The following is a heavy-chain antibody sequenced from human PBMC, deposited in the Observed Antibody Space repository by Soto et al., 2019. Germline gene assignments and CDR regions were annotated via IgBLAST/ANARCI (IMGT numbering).Heavy chain of an antibody. CDR1: GFTFASYA. V-gene: IGHV3-23*01. CDR3: AKGLRIAAAGTFDY. D-gene: IGHD6-13*01. CDR2: ISGSGGNT. Sequence: PGGSLRLSCAASGFTFASYAMSWVRQAPGKGLEWVSGISGSGGNTYNADSVKGRFTISRDNSKNTLYLDMISLRAEDTAVYYCAKGLRIAAAGTFDYWGQGTLVTVS. J-gene: IGHJ4*02.